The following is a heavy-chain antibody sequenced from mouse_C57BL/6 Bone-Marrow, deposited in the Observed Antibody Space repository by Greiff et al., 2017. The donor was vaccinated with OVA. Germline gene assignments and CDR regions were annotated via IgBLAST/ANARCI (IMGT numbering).Heavy chain of an antibody. CDR3: AREDGNYDYAMDY. J-gene: IGHJ4*01. D-gene: IGHD2-1*01. Sequence: EVQLQQSGPGLVKPSQSLSLTCSVTGYSITSGYYWNWIRQFPGNKLEWMGYISYDGSNNYNPSLKNRISITRDTSKNQFFLKLNSVTTEDTATYYCAREDGNYDYAMDYWGQGTSVTVSS. CDR1: GYSITSGYY. V-gene: IGHV3-6*01. CDR2: ISYDGSN.